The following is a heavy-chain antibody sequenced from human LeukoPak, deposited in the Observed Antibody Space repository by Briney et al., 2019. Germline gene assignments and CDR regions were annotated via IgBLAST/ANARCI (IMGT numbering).Heavy chain of an antibody. CDR1: GGSFSGYY. D-gene: IGHD3-16*02. CDR3: ARGGRIYDYVWGSYRYTQHFDY. CDR2: INHSGST. V-gene: IGHV4-34*01. J-gene: IGHJ4*02. Sequence: SETLSLTCAVYGGSFSGYYWSWIRQPPGKGLEWIGEINHSGSTNYNPSLKSRVTISVDTSKNQFSLKLSSVTAADTAVYYCARGGRIYDYVWGSYRYTQHFDYWGQGTLVTVSS.